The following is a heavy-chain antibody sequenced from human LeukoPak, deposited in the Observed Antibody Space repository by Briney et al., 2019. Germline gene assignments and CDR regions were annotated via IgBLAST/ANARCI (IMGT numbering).Heavy chain of an antibody. Sequence: ASVKVSCKASGYTFTSYGISWVRQAPGQGLEWMGWISAYNGNTNYAQKLQGRVTMTMTTDTSTSTAYMELRSLGSDDTAVYYCARADGGNDAFDIWGQGTMVTVSS. CDR2: ISAYNGNT. J-gene: IGHJ3*02. CDR1: GYTFTSYG. CDR3: ARADGGNDAFDI. D-gene: IGHD2-15*01. V-gene: IGHV1-18*01.